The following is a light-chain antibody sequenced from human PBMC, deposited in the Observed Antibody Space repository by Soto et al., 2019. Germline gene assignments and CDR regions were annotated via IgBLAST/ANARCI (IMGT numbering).Light chain of an antibody. CDR2: DAS. V-gene: IGKV1-33*01. J-gene: IGKJ4*01. Sequence: DIQMTQSPSSLSASVGDRVTITCQASQDISNYLNWYQQKPGKAPKLLIYDASNLETGVPSRFSGSGSGTDFTFTINSLPPEDIATYYCHQYDNLPLTFGGGTKVEIK. CDR1: QDISNY. CDR3: HQYDNLPLT.